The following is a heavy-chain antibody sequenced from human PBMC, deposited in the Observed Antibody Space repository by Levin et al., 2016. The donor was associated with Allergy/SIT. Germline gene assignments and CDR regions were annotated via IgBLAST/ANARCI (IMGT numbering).Heavy chain of an antibody. J-gene: IGHJ6*02. CDR2: IKQDGSEK. CDR3: ARETEFYDEPTAGVYGMDV. V-gene: IGHV3-7*01. CDR1: GFTFSSYG. Sequence: GESLKISCAASGFTFSSYGMHWVRQAPGKGLEWVAVIKQDGSEKYYVDSVKGRFTISRDNAKNSLYLQMNSLRAEDTAVYYCARETEFYDEPTAGVYGMDVWGQGTTVTVSS. D-gene: IGHD5/OR15-5a*01.